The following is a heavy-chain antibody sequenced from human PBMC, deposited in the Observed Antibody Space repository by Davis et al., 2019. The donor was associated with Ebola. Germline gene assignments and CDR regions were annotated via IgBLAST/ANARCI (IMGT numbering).Heavy chain of an antibody. J-gene: IGHJ4*02. V-gene: IGHV3-7*01. D-gene: IGHD3-10*01. CDR3: AKYRGYSSGSVTYPVF. Sequence: GESLKISCAASGFTFSSYWMSWVRQAPGKGLEWVANIKQDGSEKYYVDSVKGRFTISRDNAKNTLYLQINSLGSEDTAVYYCAKYRGYSSGSVTYPVFWGQGTLVTVSS. CDR2: IKQDGSEK. CDR1: GFTFSSYW.